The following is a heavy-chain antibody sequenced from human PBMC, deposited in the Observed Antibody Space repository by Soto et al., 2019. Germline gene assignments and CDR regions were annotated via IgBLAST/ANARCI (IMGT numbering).Heavy chain of an antibody. Sequence: QVQLVESGGGVVQPGRSLRLSCAASGFTFSSYAMHWVRQAPGKGLEWVAVIYYDGSNKYNADSVKGRFTISRDNSKNKLYLQMNSLRDEDTAVYYCASGNVYYYDSSGYPHYWGQGTLVTVSS. CDR1: GFTFSSYA. D-gene: IGHD3-22*01. J-gene: IGHJ4*02. CDR3: ASGNVYYYDSSGYPHY. CDR2: IYYDGSNK. V-gene: IGHV3-30-3*01.